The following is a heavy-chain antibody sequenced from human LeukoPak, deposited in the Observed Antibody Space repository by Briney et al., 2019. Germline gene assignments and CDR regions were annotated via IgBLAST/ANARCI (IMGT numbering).Heavy chain of an antibody. CDR1: GFTFSSYS. D-gene: IGHD6-19*01. V-gene: IGHV3-48*01. CDR3: ARSFSSGWPYYFDY. Sequence: GGSLRLSCAASGFTFSSYSMNWVRQAPGKGLEWVSYISSSSSTIYYADSVKGRFTISRDNAKNSLYLQMNSLRAEDTAVYYCARSFSSGWPYYFDYWGQGTLVTVSS. J-gene: IGHJ4*02. CDR2: ISSSSSTI.